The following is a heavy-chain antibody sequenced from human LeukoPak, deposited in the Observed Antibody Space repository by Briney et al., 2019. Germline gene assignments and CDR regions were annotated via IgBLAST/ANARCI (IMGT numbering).Heavy chain of an antibody. CDR1: GFTFDDYA. J-gene: IGHJ6*02. Sequence: GGSLRLSCAASGFTFDDYAMHWVRQAPGKGLEWVSGISWNSGSIGYADSVKGRFTISRDNAKNSLYLQMSNLRAEDTAVYFCARGGGLDVWGQGATVTVSS. CDR3: ARGGGLDV. V-gene: IGHV3-9*01. D-gene: IGHD3-16*01. CDR2: ISWNSGSI.